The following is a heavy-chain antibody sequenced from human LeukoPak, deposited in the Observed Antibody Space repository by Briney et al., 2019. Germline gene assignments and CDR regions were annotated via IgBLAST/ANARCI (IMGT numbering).Heavy chain of an antibody. CDR1: GYTFTSYG. CDR2: MNPNSGNT. CDR3: ARPSESTSTFDI. J-gene: IGHJ3*02. D-gene: IGHD3-10*01. V-gene: IGHV1-8*02. Sequence: ASVKVSCKASGYTFTSYGISWVRQAPGQGLEWMGWMNPNSGNTGYAQKFQGRVTMTRDTSINTAYMELSRLRSDDTAVYYRARPSESTSTFDIWGQGTMVTVSS.